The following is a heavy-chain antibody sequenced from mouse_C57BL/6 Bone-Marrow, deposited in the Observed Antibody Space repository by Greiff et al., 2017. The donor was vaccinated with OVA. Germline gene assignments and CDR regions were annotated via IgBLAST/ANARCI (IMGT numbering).Heavy chain of an antibody. CDR2: IDPETGGT. Sequence: VQLQQSGAELVRPGASVTLSCKASGYTFTDYEMHWVKQTPVHGLEWIGAIDPETGGTAYNQKFKGKAILTADKSSSTAYMELRSLTSEDSAVYYCTRCGYRFDYWGQGTTLTVSS. CDR3: TRCGYRFDY. J-gene: IGHJ2*01. D-gene: IGHD2-2*01. V-gene: IGHV1-15*01. CDR1: GYTFTDYE.